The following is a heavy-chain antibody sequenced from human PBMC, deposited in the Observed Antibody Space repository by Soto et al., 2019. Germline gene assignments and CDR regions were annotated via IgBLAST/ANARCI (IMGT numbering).Heavy chain of an antibody. CDR3: ARGNVENWFGP. CDR1: GFTFSSYG. CDR2: ISNDGSNK. V-gene: IGHV3-30*03. J-gene: IGHJ5*02. Sequence: GGSLRLSCAASGFTFSSYGMHWVRQAPGTGLEWVAFISNDGSNKYYADSVKGRFTISRDNSKNTLYLQMNSLRAEDTAVYFCARGNVENWFGPWGQGTPVTVSS.